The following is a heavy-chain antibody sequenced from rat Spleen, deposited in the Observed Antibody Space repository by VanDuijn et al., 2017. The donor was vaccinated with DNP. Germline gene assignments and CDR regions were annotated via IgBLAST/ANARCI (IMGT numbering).Heavy chain of an antibody. V-gene: IGHV5-25*01. J-gene: IGHJ4*01. CDR1: GFTFSNYY. CDR3: ASVYDGYPPYTMDA. CDR2: ISSSGRKS. D-gene: IGHD1-12*03. Sequence: EVQLVESGGDLVQPGRSLKLSCAASGFTFSNYYMAWVRQAPKKGLEWVATISSSGRKSYYPDSVKGRFAISRDNAKSSLYLQMNSLKSEDTATYYCASVYDGYPPYTMDAWGQGTSVTVSS.